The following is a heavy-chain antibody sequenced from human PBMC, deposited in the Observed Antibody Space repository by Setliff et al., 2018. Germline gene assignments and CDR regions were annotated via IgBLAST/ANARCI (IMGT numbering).Heavy chain of an antibody. D-gene: IGHD3-3*01. V-gene: IGHV1-2*04. J-gene: IGHJ4*02. CDR3: ARGRDFWGGYLVY. CDR1: GYTFTGYY. Sequence: GASVKVSCKASGYTFTGYYMHWVRQAPGQGLEWMGWINPNSGGTNYAQKFQGWVTMTRDTSISTAYMELSRLRSDDTAVYYCARGRDFWGGYLVYWGQGTLVTVSS. CDR2: INPNSGGT.